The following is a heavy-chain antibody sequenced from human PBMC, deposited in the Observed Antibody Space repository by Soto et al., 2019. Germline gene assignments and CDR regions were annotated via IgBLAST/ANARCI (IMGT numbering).Heavy chain of an antibody. J-gene: IGHJ5*02. CDR1: GCSISSYY. CDR2: IYFSGST. V-gene: IGHV4-59*01. CDR3: AKWGYSSSLYETLWFVP. D-gene: IGHD6-13*01. Sequence: SDTLSLTCTVSGCSISSYYWSWIRQPPGKGLEWIGYIYFSGSTNYNPSLKSRVTISVDASKNQFSLKLSSVTAADTAVYYCAKWGYSSSLYETLWFVPWGQGTLFTVSS.